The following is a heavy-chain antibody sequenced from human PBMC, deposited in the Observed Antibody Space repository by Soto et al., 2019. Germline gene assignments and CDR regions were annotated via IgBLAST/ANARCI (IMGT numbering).Heavy chain of an antibody. J-gene: IGHJ4*02. CDR2: IYSGGTT. Sequence: EVQLVESGGGLVQPGGSLRLSCAASGFTVSNNYMIWFRLPPGKGLEWFSLIYSGGTTYYADSVKGRFTISRDNSKNTLHLQMNSLRVEDTAVYYCARNGWGMATVGMWGPGTLVTVSS. CDR3: ARNGWGMATVGM. V-gene: IGHV3-53*01. CDR1: GFTVSNNY. D-gene: IGHD4-4*01.